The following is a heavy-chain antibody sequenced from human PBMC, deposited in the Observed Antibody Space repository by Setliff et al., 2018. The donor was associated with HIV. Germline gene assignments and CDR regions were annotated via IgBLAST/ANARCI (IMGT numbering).Heavy chain of an antibody. CDR2: IYYSGST. V-gene: IGHV4-39*07. CDR1: GGSISSSSYY. Sequence: SETLSLTCTVSGGSISSSSYYWGWIRQPPGKGLEWIGSIYYSGSTYYNPSLKSRVTISVDTSKNQFSLKLGTVTAADTAVYYCARDLYSSGWYGLYYYGMDVWGQGTTVTVSS. CDR3: ARDLYSSGWYGLYYYGMDV. J-gene: IGHJ6*02. D-gene: IGHD6-19*01.